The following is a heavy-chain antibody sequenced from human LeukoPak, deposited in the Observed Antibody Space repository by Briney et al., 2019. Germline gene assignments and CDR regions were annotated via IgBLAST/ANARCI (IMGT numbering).Heavy chain of an antibody. Sequence: GGSLRLSCAASGFTLSGWWMKWVRQAPGQGLEWVASINDDGSRDYYVDSVKGRFTISRDSAKNSLSLQMNSLRVDDTAVYYCVRDDGDCWGQGTLVTVSS. V-gene: IGHV3-7*01. CDR2: INDDGSRD. J-gene: IGHJ4*02. CDR1: GFTLSGWW. CDR3: VRDDGDC.